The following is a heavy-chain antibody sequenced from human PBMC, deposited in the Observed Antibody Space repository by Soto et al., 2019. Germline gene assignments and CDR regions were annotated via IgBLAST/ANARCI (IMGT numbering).Heavy chain of an antibody. Sequence: SGGGVGQPGGSLRISCTVSGFTFKNYGMHWVRQAPGRGLEWVGVISYSGGTKYYADSVKGPFTISRDNFQNTVYLQMNSLRAEETGVYYCGKGWWSYTSGWVFGYWGQGILVTVSS. D-gene: IGHD6-19*01. J-gene: IGHJ4*02. CDR2: ISYSGGTK. CDR3: GKGWWSYTSGWVFGY. CDR1: GFTFKNYG. V-gene: IGHV3-30*18.